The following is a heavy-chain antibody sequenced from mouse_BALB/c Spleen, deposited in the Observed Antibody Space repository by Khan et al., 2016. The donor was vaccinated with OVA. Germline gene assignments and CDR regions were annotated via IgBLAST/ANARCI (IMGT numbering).Heavy chain of an antibody. CDR3: ARELFATVVATPCAY. Sequence: EVELVESGGGLVKPGGSLKLSCAASGFTFSNYAMSWVRQTPEKRLEWVATISSGGSYTYYPDSVQGRFTISRDNAKNTLYLQMSSLRSEDTAIYYCARELFATVVATPCAYWGQGTLVTVSA. V-gene: IGHV5-9-3*01. J-gene: IGHJ3*01. CDR1: GFTFSNYA. D-gene: IGHD1-1*01. CDR2: ISSGGSYT.